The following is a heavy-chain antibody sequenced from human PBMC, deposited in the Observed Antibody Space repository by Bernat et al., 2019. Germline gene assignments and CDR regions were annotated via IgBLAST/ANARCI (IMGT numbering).Heavy chain of an antibody. V-gene: IGHV3-72*01. J-gene: IGHJ6*03. Sequence: EVQLVESGGGLVQPGGSLRLSCAASGFTFSDHYMDWVRQAPGKGLEWVGRTRNKANSYTTEYAASVKGRFTITRDDSKTSRNLQMKGLKTEDTAGYYCARGGRGGSSSAPDMDVWGKGTTVTVSS. CDR1: GFTFSDHY. CDR2: TRNKANSYTT. CDR3: ARGGRGGSSSAPDMDV. D-gene: IGHD6-6*01.